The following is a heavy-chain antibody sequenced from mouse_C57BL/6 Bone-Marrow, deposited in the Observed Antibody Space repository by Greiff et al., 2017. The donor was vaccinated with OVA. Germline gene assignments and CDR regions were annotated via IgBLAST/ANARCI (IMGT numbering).Heavy chain of an antibody. J-gene: IGHJ3*01. CDR2: ISNLAYSI. CDR3: ARDDGNYVPPWFAY. V-gene: IGHV5-15*01. D-gene: IGHD2-1*01. Sequence: EVMLVESGGGLVQPGGSLKLSCAASGFTFSDYGMAWVRQAPRKGPEWVAFISNLAYSIYYADTVTGRFTISRENAKNTLYLEMSSLRSEDTAMYYCARDDGNYVPPWFAYWGQGTLVTVSA. CDR1: GFTFSDYG.